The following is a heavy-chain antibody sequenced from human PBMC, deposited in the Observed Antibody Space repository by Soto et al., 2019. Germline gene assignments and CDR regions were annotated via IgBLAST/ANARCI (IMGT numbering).Heavy chain of an antibody. CDR2: IDPSDAYT. Sequence: PGESLKISCKGFGYSFSSYWISWVRQMPGKGLEWMGRIDPSDAYTNYSPSFQGHVTISTNKSISTAYLQWSSLRASDTAMYYCARHPTAYYYDSSGYTDRDYYYYGMDVWGQGTTVTVSS. V-gene: IGHV5-10-1*01. CDR1: GYSFSSYW. CDR3: ARHPTAYYYDSSGYTDRDYYYYGMDV. J-gene: IGHJ6*02. D-gene: IGHD3-22*01.